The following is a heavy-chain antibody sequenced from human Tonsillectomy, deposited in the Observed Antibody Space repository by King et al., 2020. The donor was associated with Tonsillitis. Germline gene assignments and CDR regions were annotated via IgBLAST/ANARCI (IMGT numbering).Heavy chain of an antibody. J-gene: IGHJ4*02. Sequence: VQLVESGGGLVQPGGSLRLSCAASGFTFSSYWMHWVRQAPGKGLVWVSRINSDGSSTSYADSVKGRFTISRDNAKNTLYLQMNSLRAEGTAVYYCARAPPPRGSLRYFDYWGQGTLVTVSS. CDR3: ARAPPPRGSLRYFDY. D-gene: IGHD5-12*01. CDR2: INSDGSST. CDR1: GFTFSSYW. V-gene: IGHV3-74*01.